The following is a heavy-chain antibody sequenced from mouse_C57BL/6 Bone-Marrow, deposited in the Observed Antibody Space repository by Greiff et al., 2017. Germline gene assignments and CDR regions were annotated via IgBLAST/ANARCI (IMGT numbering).Heavy chain of an antibody. Sequence: VQLQQPGAELVKPGASVKLSCKASGYTFTSYWMHWVKQRPGQGLEWIGMIHPNSGSTNYNEKFTSKATLTVDKYSSTAYMQLSSLTSEDAAVYYSAYGYYVYWYFDVWGTGTTVTVSS. CDR3: AYGYYVYWYFDV. J-gene: IGHJ1*03. V-gene: IGHV1-64*01. D-gene: IGHD2-3*01. CDR2: IHPNSGST. CDR1: GYTFTSYW.